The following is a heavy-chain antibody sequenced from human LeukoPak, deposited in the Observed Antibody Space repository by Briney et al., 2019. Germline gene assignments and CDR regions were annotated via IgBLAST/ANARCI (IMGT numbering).Heavy chain of an antibody. D-gene: IGHD2/OR15-2a*01. CDR1: GNYW. V-gene: IGHV3-74*01. Sequence: GGSLRLSCAASGNYWMHWVRQAPGKRLVWVSHINSDGSWTSYADSVKGRFTISKDNAKNTVYLQMNSLRAEDTAVYYCVSFYETYWGRGTLVTVSS. CDR2: INSDGSWT. J-gene: IGHJ4*02. CDR3: VSFYETY.